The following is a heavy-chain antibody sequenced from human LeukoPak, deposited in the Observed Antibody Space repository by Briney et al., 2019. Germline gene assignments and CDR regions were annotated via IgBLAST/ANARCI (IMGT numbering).Heavy chain of an antibody. CDR1: GGSLSGYY. CDR3: ASRDTS. D-gene: IGHD5-18*01. CDR2: INHSGST. Sequence: PSETLSLTCAVYGGSLSGYYWSWIRQPPGKGLEWIGEINHSGSTNYNPSLKSRVTVSVDTSKNQFSLKLSSVTAADTAVYYCASRDTSWGQGTLVTVSS. V-gene: IGHV4-34*01. J-gene: IGHJ5*02.